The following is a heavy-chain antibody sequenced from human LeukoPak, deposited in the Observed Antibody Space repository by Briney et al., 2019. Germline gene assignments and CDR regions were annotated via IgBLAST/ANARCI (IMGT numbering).Heavy chain of an antibody. J-gene: IGHJ6*02. V-gene: IGHV4-34*01. CDR3: ARNRLLWFGELFPNYYYYGMDV. CDR2: INHSGST. Sequence: SETLSLTCAVYGGSFRGYYWSWIRQPPGKGLEWIGEINHSGSTNYNPSLKSRVTISVDTSKNQFSLKLSSVTAADTAVYYCARNRLLWFGELFPNYYYYGMDVWGQGTTVTVSS. CDR1: GGSFRGYY. D-gene: IGHD3-10*01.